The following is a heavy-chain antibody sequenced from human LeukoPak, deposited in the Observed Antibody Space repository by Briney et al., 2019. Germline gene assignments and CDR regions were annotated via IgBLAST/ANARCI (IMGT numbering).Heavy chain of an antibody. Sequence: PSETLSLTCTVSGGSISSYYWSWIRQPPGKGLEWIGYIYYSGSTNYNPSLKSRVTISVDTSKNQFSLKLSSVTAADTAVYYCARDKSYGSGSYYTSNWFDPWGQGTLVTVSS. CDR1: GGSISSYY. CDR3: ARDKSYGSGSYYTSNWFDP. CDR2: IYYSGST. D-gene: IGHD3-10*01. J-gene: IGHJ5*02. V-gene: IGHV4-59*12.